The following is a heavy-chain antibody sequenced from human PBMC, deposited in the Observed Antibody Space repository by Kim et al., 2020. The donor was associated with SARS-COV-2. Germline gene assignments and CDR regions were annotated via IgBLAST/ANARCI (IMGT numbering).Heavy chain of an antibody. J-gene: IGHJ4*02. V-gene: IGHV3-15*01. D-gene: IGHD2-2*01. Sequence: SDGGTSDYAGTVKGRFTISRDDSKNTLYLQMNSLKSEDAGVYYCTTVSMRWGQGTLVTVSS. CDR3: TTVSMR. CDR2: SDGGTS.